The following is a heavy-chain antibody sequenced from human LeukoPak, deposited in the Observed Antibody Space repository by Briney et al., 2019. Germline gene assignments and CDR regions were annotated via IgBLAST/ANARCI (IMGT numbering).Heavy chain of an antibody. CDR3: ARDGGIRFPVTNWFDP. Sequence: PSETLSLTCTVSGYSISTGYYWGWIRQPPGKGLEWIASIYHSGSTYYNLSLKSRVTISVDTSKNQFSLRLSSVTAADTAVYYCARDGGIRFPVTNWFDPWGQGTLVTVSS. V-gene: IGHV4-38-2*02. J-gene: IGHJ5*02. CDR2: IYHSGST. CDR1: GYSISTGYY. D-gene: IGHD3-3*01.